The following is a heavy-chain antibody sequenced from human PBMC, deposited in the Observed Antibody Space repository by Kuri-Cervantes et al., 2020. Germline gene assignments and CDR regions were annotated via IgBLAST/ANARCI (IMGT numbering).Heavy chain of an antibody. CDR1: GGSISSSGYY. CDR2: IYYSGST. V-gene: IGHV4-39*01. CDR3: VRQEVVPAAMRGYYYYYGMDV. Sequence: GSLRLSCTVSGGSISSSGYYWGWIRQPPGKGLEWVGSIYYSGSTYYNPSLKSRVTISVDTSKNQFSLKLSSVTAADTAVYHCVRQEVVPAAMRGYYYYYGMDVWGQGTTVTVSS. D-gene: IGHD2-2*01. J-gene: IGHJ6*02.